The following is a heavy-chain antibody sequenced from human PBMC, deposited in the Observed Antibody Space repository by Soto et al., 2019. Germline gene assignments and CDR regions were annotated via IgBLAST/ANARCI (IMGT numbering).Heavy chain of an antibody. J-gene: IGHJ5*02. D-gene: IGHD3-10*01. V-gene: IGHV3-30-3*01. CDR2: ISYDGSNK. CDR1: GFTFSSYA. Sequence: PGGSLRLSCAASGFTFSSYAMHWVRQAPGKGLEWVAVISYDGSNKYYADSVKGRFTISRDNSKNTLYLQMNSLRAEDTAVYYCAREEYYGSGSYYRGYNWFDPWGQGTLVTVSS. CDR3: AREEYYGSGSYYRGYNWFDP.